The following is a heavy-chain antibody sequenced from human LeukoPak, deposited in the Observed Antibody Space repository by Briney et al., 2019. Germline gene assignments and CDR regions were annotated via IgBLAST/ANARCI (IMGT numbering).Heavy chain of an antibody. CDR1: GFTFSSYS. D-gene: IGHD4-17*01. CDR2: ISSSSGTI. V-gene: IGHV3-48*01. J-gene: IGHJ4*02. CDR3: ARGGLRGDY. Sequence: GGSLRLSCAATGFTFSSYSMNWARQAPGKGLEWVSYISSSSGTIYYADSVKGRFTISRDNAENSLYLQMSSLRAEDTAVYYCARGGLRGDYWGQGTLVTVSS.